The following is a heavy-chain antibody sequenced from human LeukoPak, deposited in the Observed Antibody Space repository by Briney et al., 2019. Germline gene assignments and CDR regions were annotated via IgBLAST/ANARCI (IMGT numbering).Heavy chain of an antibody. CDR3: AKASTFGELNRPFDY. V-gene: IGHV3-23*01. Sequence: GSLRLSCAASGFTFSSDAMSWVRQAPGKGLEWVSTISGGGGTTYYSDSVKGRFTISRDNSKNTLFLQMNSLGAEDTAVYYCAKASTFGELNRPFDYWGQGTLVTVSS. CDR1: GFTFSSDA. CDR2: ISGGGGTT. D-gene: IGHD3-10*01. J-gene: IGHJ4*02.